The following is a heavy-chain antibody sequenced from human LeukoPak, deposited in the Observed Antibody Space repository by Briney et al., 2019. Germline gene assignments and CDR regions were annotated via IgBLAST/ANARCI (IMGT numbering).Heavy chain of an antibody. D-gene: IGHD4-23*01. CDR3: ARDPTVVTPQFYFQH. CDR1: GFTFSSYS. V-gene: IGHV3-21*01. CDR2: ISSSSSYI. J-gene: IGHJ1*01. Sequence: PGGSLRLSCAASGFTFSSYSMNWVRQAPGKGLEWVSSISSSSSYIYYADSVKGRFTISRDNAKNSLYLQMNSLRAEDTAVYYCARDPTVVTPQFYFQHWGQGTLVTVSS.